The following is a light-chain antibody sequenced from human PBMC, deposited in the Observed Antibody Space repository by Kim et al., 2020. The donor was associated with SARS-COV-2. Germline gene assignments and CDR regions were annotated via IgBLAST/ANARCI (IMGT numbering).Light chain of an antibody. CDR2: TAS. V-gene: IGKV1-39*01. J-gene: IGKJ1*01. CDR1: QTIDRY. CDR3: QQTYSTPRT. Sequence: SSSVGDRVTITCRASQTIDRYLNWYQQKPGNAPKLLIYTASSLQSGVPSRFSGSGSGTDYTLTINSLQPEDFATYYCQQTYSTPRTFGQGTKLEI.